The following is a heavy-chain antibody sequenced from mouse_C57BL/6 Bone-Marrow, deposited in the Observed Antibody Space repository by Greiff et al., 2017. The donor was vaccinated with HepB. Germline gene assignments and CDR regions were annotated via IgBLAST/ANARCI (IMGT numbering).Heavy chain of an antibody. D-gene: IGHD2-4*01. V-gene: IGHV1-9*01. CDR1: GYTFTGYW. Sequence: VQLVESGAELMKPGASVKLSCKATGYTFTGYWIEWVKQRPGHGLEWIGEILPGSGSTTYNEKFKGKATFTADTSSNTAYMQLSSLTTEDSDLHYCARRDYDDDLVVWGTGTTVTVSS. CDR2: ILPGSGST. J-gene: IGHJ1*03. CDR3: ARRDYDDDLVV.